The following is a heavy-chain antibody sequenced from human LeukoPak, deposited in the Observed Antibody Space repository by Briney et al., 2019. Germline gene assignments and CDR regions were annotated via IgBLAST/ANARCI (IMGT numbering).Heavy chain of an antibody. V-gene: IGHV5-10-1*01. J-gene: IGHJ4*02. Sequence: GESLKISRKGSGYSFTSYWISWVRQMPGKGLEWMGRIDPSDSYTNYSPSFQGHVTISADKSISTAYLQWSGLKASDTAMYYCARHHCSGGSCYPHFGYWGQGTLVTVSS. D-gene: IGHD2-15*01. CDR2: IDPSDSYT. CDR3: ARHHCSGGSCYPHFGY. CDR1: GYSFTSYW.